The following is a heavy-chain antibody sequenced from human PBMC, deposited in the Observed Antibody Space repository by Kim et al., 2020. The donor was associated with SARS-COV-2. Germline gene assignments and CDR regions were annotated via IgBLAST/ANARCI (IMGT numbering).Heavy chain of an antibody. Sequence: ASVKVSCKASGYTFTDYGISWVRQAPGQGLEWMGWISAYNGNTNYAQKVQSRVTMTTDTSTSTAYMELRSLRSDDAAMYFCARDVWSSSSTGPSFDYWGQGTLVTVSS. CDR3: ARDVWSSSSTGPSFDY. CDR2: ISAYNGNT. D-gene: IGHD6-6*01. J-gene: IGHJ4*02. V-gene: IGHV1-18*01. CDR1: GYTFTDYG.